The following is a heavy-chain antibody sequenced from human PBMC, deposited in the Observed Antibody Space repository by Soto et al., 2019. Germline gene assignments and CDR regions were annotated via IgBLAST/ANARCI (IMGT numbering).Heavy chain of an antibody. D-gene: IGHD3-9*01. J-gene: IGHJ4*02. Sequence: QVQLVQSGAEVKKPGSSVKVSCKASGGTFSSYTISWVRQAPGQGLEWMGRIIPILGIANYAQKFQGRVTITADKATSTAYMERSSLRSEDTAVYYCAYRLRYCDWPPYYWGQGTLVTVSS. V-gene: IGHV1-69*02. CDR1: GGTFSSYT. CDR2: IIPILGIA. CDR3: AYRLRYCDWPPYY.